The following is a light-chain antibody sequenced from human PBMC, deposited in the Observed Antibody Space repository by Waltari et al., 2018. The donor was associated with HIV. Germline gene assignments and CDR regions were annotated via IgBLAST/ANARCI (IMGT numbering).Light chain of an antibody. CDR3: QTWGTGIQV. CDR1: SRHSTYA. V-gene: IGLV4-69*01. Sequence: QLLVPQSPSASASLGASVKITCTLRSRHSTYAIACHQQRPDKAPRYLMKLHNNGSHIKGDGIPNRFSGSSSGAERYLTISSLQSEDEADYYCQTWGTGIQVFGGGTKLTVL. J-gene: IGLJ3*02. CDR2: LHNNGSH.